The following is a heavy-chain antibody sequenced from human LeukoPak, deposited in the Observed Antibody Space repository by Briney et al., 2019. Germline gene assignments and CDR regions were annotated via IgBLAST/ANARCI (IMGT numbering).Heavy chain of an antibody. J-gene: IGHJ5*02. CDR2: IIPIFGTA. CDR1: GGTFSSYA. D-gene: IGHD6-13*01. Sequence: SVKVSCKASGGTFSSYAISWVRQAPGQGLEWMGGIIPIFGTANYAQKFQGRVTITTDESTSTAYMELSSLRSEDTAVYYCARGAAAGNNWFDPWGQGTLVTVSS. V-gene: IGHV1-69*05. CDR3: ARGAAAGNNWFDP.